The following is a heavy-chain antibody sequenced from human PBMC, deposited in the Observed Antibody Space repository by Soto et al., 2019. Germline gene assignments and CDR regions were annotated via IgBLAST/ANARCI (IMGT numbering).Heavy chain of an antibody. V-gene: IGHV4-30-4*01. J-gene: IGHJ4*02. CDR1: GGSISSGDYY. CDR3: ARVPHDSSAVEKGPTYYFDY. D-gene: IGHD3-22*01. CDR2: IYYSGST. Sequence: QVQLQESGPGLVKPSQTLSLTCTVSGGSISSGDYYWSWIRQPPGKGLEWIGYIYYSGSTYYNPSLKSRVTISVDTSKIQFSLKLSSVTAADTAVYYCARVPHDSSAVEKGPTYYFDYWGQGTLVTVSS.